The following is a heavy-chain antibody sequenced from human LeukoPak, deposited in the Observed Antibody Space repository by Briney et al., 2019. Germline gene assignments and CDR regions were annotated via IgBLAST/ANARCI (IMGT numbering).Heavy chain of an antibody. V-gene: IGHV3-11*04. CDR3: ARHTGPYYSSGCYGLDV. Sequence: GGSLRLSCAASGFTFSDYYMGWIRQAPGKGLEWVSSISSSGTSIYYAESSKGRFTISRDNAKNSLYLQMNSLRAEDTAVYYCARHTGPYYSSGCYGLDVWGQGTTVIVSS. CDR2: ISSSGTSI. J-gene: IGHJ6*02. D-gene: IGHD3-10*01. CDR1: GFTFSDYY.